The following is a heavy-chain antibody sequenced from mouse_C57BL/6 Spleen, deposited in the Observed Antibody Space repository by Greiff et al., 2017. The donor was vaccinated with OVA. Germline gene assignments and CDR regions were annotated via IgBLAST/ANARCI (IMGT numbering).Heavy chain of an antibody. D-gene: IGHD1-1*01. CDR1: GFSLTSYG. CDR2: IWSDGST. J-gene: IGHJ1*03. V-gene: IGHV2-6-1*01. CDR3: ARHTDYYGSSYWYFDV. Sequence: QVQLQQSGPGLVAPSQSLSFTCTVSGFSLTSYGVHWVRQPPGKGLAWLVVIWSDGSTTYNSALKSRLSISKDNSKSQVFLKMNSLQTDDTAMYYCARHTDYYGSSYWYFDVWGTGTTVTVSS.